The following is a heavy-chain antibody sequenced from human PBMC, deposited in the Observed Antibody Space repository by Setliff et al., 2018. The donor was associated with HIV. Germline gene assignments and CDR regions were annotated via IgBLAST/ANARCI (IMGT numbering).Heavy chain of an antibody. D-gene: IGHD7-27*01. CDR2: IYYNGST. Sequence: SETLSLTCTVSGGSISGYYWNWIRQPPGKRLEWIGYIYYNGSTNYNPSLKSRVTISVDTPKNQFSLRLSSVTAADTAVYYCARHHQTGFYYYYMDIWGKGTTVTVSS. V-gene: IGHV4-59*08. CDR3: ARHHQTGFYYYYMDI. CDR1: GGSISGYY. J-gene: IGHJ6*03.